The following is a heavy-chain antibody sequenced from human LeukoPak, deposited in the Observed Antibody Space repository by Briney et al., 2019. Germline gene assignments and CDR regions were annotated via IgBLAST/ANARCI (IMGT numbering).Heavy chain of an antibody. Sequence: SETLSLTCTVSGGSISSYYWTWIRQPPGKGLEWIGYIYNSGSTNYNPSLKSRATISLDTSRNQFSLKLTSVTAADTALYYCASEYCTSSTCRFDSWGQGTLVTVSS. CDR3: ASEYCTSSTCRFDS. CDR1: GGSISSYY. J-gene: IGHJ4*02. CDR2: IYNSGST. D-gene: IGHD2-2*01. V-gene: IGHV4-59*01.